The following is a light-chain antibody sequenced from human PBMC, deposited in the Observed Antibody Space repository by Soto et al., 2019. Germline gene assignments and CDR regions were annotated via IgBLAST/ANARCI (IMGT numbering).Light chain of an antibody. CDR1: QNISTY. CDR2: AAS. V-gene: IGKV1-39*01. Sequence: DIQMTQSPSSLSASVGDRVTVTCRASQNISTYLNWYQQKPGKAPNLLIYAASSLQTGVPSRFSGSGSGTDFTLTIISLQPEDFATYFCQQSYSISTFGQGTRLEIK. CDR3: QQSYSIST. J-gene: IGKJ5*01.